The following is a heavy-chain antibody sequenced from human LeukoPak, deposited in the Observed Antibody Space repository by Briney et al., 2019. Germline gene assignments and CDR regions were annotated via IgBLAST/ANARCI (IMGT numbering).Heavy chain of an antibody. CDR1: GFTFSTYW. D-gene: IGHD7-27*01. V-gene: IGHV3-74*01. Sequence: GGSLRLSCAASGFTFSTYWMQWVRQTPGKELVWVSRVNGDGGGTAYADSVKGRFTISRDNAKNTIYLQMNSLRAEDTALYYCVRVGSLTGSYFDSWGQGTLVTVSS. CDR2: VNGDGGGT. CDR3: VRVGSLTGSYFDS. J-gene: IGHJ4*02.